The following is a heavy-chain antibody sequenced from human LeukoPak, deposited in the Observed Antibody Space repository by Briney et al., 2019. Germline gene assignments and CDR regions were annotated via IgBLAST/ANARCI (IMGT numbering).Heavy chain of an antibody. CDR1: GFTFSSYA. CDR2: ISNDGNNK. Sequence: PGGSLRLSCAASGFTFSSYAIHWVRQAPGKGLDWVAVISNDGNNKYYADSVKGRFTISRDNSKNTLYLQMNSLGPEDTAVYFCARERQDTVIHSGAFDIWGQGTMVTVSS. J-gene: IGHJ3*02. D-gene: IGHD2-21*02. CDR3: ARERQDTVIHSGAFDI. V-gene: IGHV3-30*04.